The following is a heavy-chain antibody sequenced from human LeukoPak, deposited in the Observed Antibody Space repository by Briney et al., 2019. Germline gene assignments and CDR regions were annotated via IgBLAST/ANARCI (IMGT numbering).Heavy chain of an antibody. CDR1: GFTFSSYA. CDR2: ISGSGGST. D-gene: IGHD6-13*01. Sequence: GGSLRLSCAASGFTFSSYAMSWVRQAPGKGLEWVSAISGSGGSTYYADSVKGRFTISRDNSKNTLYLQMNSLRAEDTALYYCAKDTSSSWENDWFDPWGQGTLVTVSS. J-gene: IGHJ5*02. V-gene: IGHV3-23*01. CDR3: AKDTSSSWENDWFDP.